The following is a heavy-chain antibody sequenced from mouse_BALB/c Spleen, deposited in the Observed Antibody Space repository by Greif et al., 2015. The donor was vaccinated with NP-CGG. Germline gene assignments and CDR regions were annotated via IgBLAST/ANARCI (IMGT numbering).Heavy chain of an antibody. V-gene: IGHV6-6*02. CDR2: IRLKSNNYAT. CDR3: TRERYDGYAMDY. Sequence: EVKLMESGGGLVQPGGSMKLSCVASGFTFSNYWMNWVRQPPEKGLEWVAEIRLKSNNYATHYAESVKGRFTISRDDSKSSVYLQMNNLRAEDTGSYYCTRERYDGYAMDYWGQGTSVTVSS. CDR1: GFTFSNYW. J-gene: IGHJ4*01. D-gene: IGHD2-14*01.